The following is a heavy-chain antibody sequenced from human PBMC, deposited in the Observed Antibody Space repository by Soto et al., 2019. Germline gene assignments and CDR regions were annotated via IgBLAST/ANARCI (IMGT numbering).Heavy chain of an antibody. Sequence: SETLSLTCAVSGDSISSSNWWSWVRQPPGKGLEWFGEIYHSGSTNYNPSLKSRVTISLETSKSQFSLKLNSVTAADTAVYYCAREEDYDFWSGYSYYYYGMDVWGQGTTVTVSS. J-gene: IGHJ6*02. CDR3: AREEDYDFWSGYSYYYYGMDV. CDR1: GDSISSSNW. V-gene: IGHV4-4*02. CDR2: IYHSGST. D-gene: IGHD3-3*01.